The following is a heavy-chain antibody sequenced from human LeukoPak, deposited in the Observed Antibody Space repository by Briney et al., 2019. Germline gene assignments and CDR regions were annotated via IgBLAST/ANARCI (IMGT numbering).Heavy chain of an antibody. CDR3: ARDYVVNYYDSSGYQRGGDAVDI. Sequence: ASVKVSCKASGYIFTSYYIHWVRRAPGQGLEWMGIINPSGGSTSNAQKFQGRVTMTRDTSTRTVYMELSSLRSEDTAVYYCARDYVVNYYDSSGYQRGGDAVDIWGQGTMVTVSS. CDR1: GYIFTSYY. CDR2: INPSGGST. V-gene: IGHV1-46*01. D-gene: IGHD3-22*01. J-gene: IGHJ3*02.